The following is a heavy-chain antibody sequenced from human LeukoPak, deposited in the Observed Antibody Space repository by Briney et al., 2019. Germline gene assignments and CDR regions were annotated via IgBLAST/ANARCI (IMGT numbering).Heavy chain of an antibody. CDR3: AREYCSGGSCSDY. CDR2: IKEDGSEK. J-gene: IGHJ4*02. Sequence: GGSLRLSCAASGFTFSSYWMSWVRQAPGKGLEWVANIKEDGSEKYYVDSVKGRFTISRDNAKNSLYLQMNSLRAEDTAVYYCAREYCSGGSCSDYWGQGTLVTVSS. V-gene: IGHV3-7*01. D-gene: IGHD2-15*01. CDR1: GFTFSSYW.